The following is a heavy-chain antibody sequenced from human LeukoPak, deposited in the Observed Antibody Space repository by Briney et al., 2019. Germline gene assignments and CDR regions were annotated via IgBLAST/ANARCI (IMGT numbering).Heavy chain of an antibody. D-gene: IGHD4-23*01. CDR2: IYYSGST. J-gene: IGHJ4*02. CDR3: ASGGNSPLSYDY. V-gene: IGHV4-59*08. CDR1: GGSISSYY. Sequence: SETLSLTCSISGGSISSYYWSWIRQPPGKGLEWIGYIYYSGSTNYNPSLESRVTISLDTSKKQFSLKLSSVTAADTAVYYCASGGNSPLSYDYWGQGTLVTVSS.